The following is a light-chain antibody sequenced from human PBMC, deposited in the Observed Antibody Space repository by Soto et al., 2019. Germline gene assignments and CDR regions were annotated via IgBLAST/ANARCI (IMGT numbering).Light chain of an antibody. CDR3: QQYNNWPRT. CDR2: DTS. Sequence: EMVMTQSPDTLSVSPGERATLSCRASQSVGSNLAWYQQKPGQAPRLLIYDTSTRATGIPVRFSGSGFGTDFTLTISSLQSEDFAVYFCQQYNNWPRTFGQGTKVEIK. V-gene: IGKV3D-15*01. J-gene: IGKJ1*01. CDR1: QSVGSN.